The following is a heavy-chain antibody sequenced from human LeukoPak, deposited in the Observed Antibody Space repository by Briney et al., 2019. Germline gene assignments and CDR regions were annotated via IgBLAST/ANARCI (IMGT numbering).Heavy chain of an antibody. CDR3: ARRYYYMDV. CDR2: ISSEGSST. CDR1: GFTFSIYW. J-gene: IGHJ6*03. Sequence: GGSLRLSCAASGFTFSIYWMHWVRQAPGKGLVWVSRISSEGSSTTYADSVKGRFTISRDNAKDTLYLQMNSLRAEDTAVYYCARRYYYMDVWGKGTTVTVSS. V-gene: IGHV3-74*01.